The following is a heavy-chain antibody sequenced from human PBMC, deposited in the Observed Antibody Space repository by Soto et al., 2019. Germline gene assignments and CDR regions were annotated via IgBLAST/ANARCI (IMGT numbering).Heavy chain of an antibody. D-gene: IGHD2-2*01. CDR1: GGSIRGYY. CDR3: VRATMPKAHFDS. Sequence: PSETLSLTCTVSGGSIRGYYWSWIRQSAGMGLEWIGRMHTIGSTNYNPSLKSRVTLSVDMSKNHISLKLTSVTAADTALYYCVRATMPKAHFDSWGQGTLVTVSS. CDR2: MHTIGST. J-gene: IGHJ4*02. V-gene: IGHV4-4*07.